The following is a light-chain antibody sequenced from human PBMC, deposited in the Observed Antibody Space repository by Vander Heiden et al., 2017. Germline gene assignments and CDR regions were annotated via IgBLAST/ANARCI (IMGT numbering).Light chain of an antibody. J-gene: IGKJ3*01. CDR1: QDISNY. V-gene: IGKV1-33*01. CDR2: DAS. Sequence: DIQMTQSPSSLSASVGDRVTITCQASQDISNYLNWYQQKPGKAPKLLIYDASNLETGVPSRFSGSGSGTDFTFTISSLQPEDIATYYCQQDDNLNAFGHGTKVDIK. CDR3: QQDDNLNA.